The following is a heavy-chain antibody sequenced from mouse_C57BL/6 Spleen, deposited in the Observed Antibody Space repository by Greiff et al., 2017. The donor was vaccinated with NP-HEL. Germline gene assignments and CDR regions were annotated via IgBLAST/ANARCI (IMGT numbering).Heavy chain of an antibody. V-gene: IGHV1-15*01. Sequence: VKLQRSGAELVRPGASVTLSCKASGYTFTDYEMHWVKQTPVHGLEWIGAIDPETGGTAYNQKFKGKAILTADKSSSTAYMELRSLTSEDSAVYYCTVGVDYWGQGTTLTVSS. D-gene: IGHD1-1*01. J-gene: IGHJ2*01. CDR3: TVGVDY. CDR2: IDPETGGT. CDR1: GYTFTDYE.